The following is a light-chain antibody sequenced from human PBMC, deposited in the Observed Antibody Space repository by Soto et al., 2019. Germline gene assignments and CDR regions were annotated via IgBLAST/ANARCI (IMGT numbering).Light chain of an antibody. CDR3: QYSGISPGT. CDR2: GSS. Sequence: EIVMAQSPATLSVSPGERATLSCRASQSVSSNLAWYQQKPGQAPRLLIYGSSSRATGIPDRFSGSGSGTDFTLTISRLEPEDFAVYYCQYSGISPGTFGQGTKVDIK. J-gene: IGKJ1*01. V-gene: IGKV3-20*01. CDR1: QSVSSN.